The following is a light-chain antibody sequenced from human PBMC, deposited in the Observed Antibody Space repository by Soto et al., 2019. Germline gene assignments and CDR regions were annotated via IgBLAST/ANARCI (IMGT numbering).Light chain of an antibody. CDR3: QQYNDYSPRT. Sequence: DIQLTQSPSTLSASVGDRVTSTCRASQFISIRLAWYQQKPGKAPKLLIYKASSLESGVQSRFSGSGSGTEFTLTISSLQPDDFAAYYCQQYNDYSPRTFGQGTKVEIK. J-gene: IGKJ1*01. V-gene: IGKV1-5*03. CDR1: QFISIR. CDR2: KAS.